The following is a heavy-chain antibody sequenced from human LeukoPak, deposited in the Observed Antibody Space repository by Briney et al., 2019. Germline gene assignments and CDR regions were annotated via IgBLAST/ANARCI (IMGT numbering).Heavy chain of an antibody. J-gene: IGHJ4*02. CDR2: IYSGGST. CDR3: ARHRSSSWYGGGFDY. Sequence: PSETLSLTCAVYGGSFTNYYWSWVRQAPGKGLEWVSVIYSGGSTYYADSAKGRFTISRDNSKSTLYLQMNSLRAEDTAVYYCARHRSSSWYGGGFDYWGQGTLVTVSS. CDR1: GGSFTNYY. D-gene: IGHD6-13*01. V-gene: IGHV3-53*01.